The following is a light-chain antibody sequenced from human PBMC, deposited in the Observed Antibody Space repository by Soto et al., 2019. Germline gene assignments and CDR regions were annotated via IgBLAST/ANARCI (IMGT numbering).Light chain of an antibody. CDR3: QQTYSTPLT. CDR1: QSIYTY. J-gene: IGKJ4*01. V-gene: IGKV1-39*01. Sequence: DIQMTQSPSSLSASVGDRVTITYRATQSIYTYLSWYQQKPGKAPKLLISAASSLESGVPSRFSGSGSGTDFSLTISSLQPEDFATYYCQQTYSTPLTFGGGTKVEIK. CDR2: AAS.